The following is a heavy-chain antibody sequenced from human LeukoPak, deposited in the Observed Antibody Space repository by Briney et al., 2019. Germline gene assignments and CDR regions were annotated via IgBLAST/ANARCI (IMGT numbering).Heavy chain of an antibody. J-gene: IGHJ3*02. CDR1: GFTFGTYG. CDR3: AKDRGSTSSYDTSSYDI. V-gene: IGHV3-30*02. D-gene: IGHD2-2*01. CDR2: IRYDGSEK. Sequence: PGGSLRLSCAASGFTFGTYGMHWVRQAPGKGLEWVAFIRYDGSEKYYADSVKGRFTISRDNSKNTPYLQMNGLRVEDTAVYYCAKDRGSTSSYDTSSYDIWGQGTMVTVSS.